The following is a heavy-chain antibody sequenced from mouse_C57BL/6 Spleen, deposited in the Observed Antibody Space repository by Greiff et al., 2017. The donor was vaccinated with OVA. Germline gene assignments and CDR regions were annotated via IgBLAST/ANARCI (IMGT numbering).Heavy chain of an antibody. CDR3: TRGGEAYYFDF. V-gene: IGHV1-15*01. CDR1: GYTFTDDE. CDR2: IDPETGGT. J-gene: IGHJ2*01. Sequence: QVQLQQSGAELVRPGASVTLSCKASGYTFTDDEMHWVKQTPVHGLEWIGAIDPETGGTAYNQKFKGKAILTADKSSSTAYMELRSLTSADSAVYYCTRGGEAYYFDFWGQGTTRTVSS.